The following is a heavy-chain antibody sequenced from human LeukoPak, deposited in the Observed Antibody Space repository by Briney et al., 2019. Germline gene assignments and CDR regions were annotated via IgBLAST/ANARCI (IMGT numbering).Heavy chain of an antibody. J-gene: IGHJ4*02. CDR1: GFTFSIYA. Sequence: QPGGSLRLSCAASGFTFSIYAMSWVRQAPGEGLEWGSSISGTSGNTYYADSVKGRFAISRDNSKNTLYLQMNSLRAEDTAVYYCAKSYLPDDFWSGYSSTLDYWGQGTLVTVSS. CDR2: ISGTSGNT. D-gene: IGHD3-3*01. V-gene: IGHV3-23*01. CDR3: AKSYLPDDFWSGYSSTLDY.